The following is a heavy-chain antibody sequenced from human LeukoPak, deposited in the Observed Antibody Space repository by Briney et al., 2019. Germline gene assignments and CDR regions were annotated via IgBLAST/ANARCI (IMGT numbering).Heavy chain of an antibody. D-gene: IGHD6-19*01. J-gene: IGHJ4*02. Sequence: GGSLRLSCAASGFSFSSYGMNWVRQAPGKGLEWVSAIGGSGGSTYYADSVKGRFTISRDNSKNTLYLQMNSLRAEDTAVYYCASLAVAHHFDYWGQGTLVTVSS. CDR3: ASLAVAHHFDY. CDR2: IGGSGGST. CDR1: GFSFSSYG. V-gene: IGHV3-23*01.